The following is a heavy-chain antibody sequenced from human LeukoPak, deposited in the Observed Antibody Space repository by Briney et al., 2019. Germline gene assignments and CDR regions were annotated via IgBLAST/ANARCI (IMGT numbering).Heavy chain of an antibody. CDR2: ISGSGGST. J-gene: IGHJ4*02. CDR1: GFTFSSYA. V-gene: IGHV3-23*01. CDR3: AKAGPKSDYSNFLSPIAAAGHFDY. D-gene: IGHD6-13*01. Sequence: QPGGSLRLSCAASGFTFSSYAMSWVRQAPGKGLEWVSAISGSGGSTYYADSVKGRFTISRDNSKNTLYLQMNSLRAEDTAVYYCAKAGPKSDYSNFLSPIAAAGHFDYWGQGTLVTVSS.